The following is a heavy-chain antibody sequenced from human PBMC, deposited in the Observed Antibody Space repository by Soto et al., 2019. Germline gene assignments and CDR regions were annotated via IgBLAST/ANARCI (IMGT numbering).Heavy chain of an antibody. CDR3: ARDSLTGYDY. CDR2: ISSSSRSI. Sequence: EVQLVDSGGGLVKPGGSLRLSCAGSGFAFSTYSMNWVRQAPGKGLEWVSSISSSSRSIYYADSVKGRFTISRDNAKNSLYLQMNSLRAEDTAVYYCARDSLTGYDYWGQGTLVTVSS. CDR1: GFAFSTYS. J-gene: IGHJ4*02. D-gene: IGHD7-27*01. V-gene: IGHV3-21*01.